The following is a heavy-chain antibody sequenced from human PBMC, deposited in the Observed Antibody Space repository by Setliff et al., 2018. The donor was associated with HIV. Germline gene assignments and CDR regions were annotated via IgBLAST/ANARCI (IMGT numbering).Heavy chain of an antibody. CDR3: ARAAAGNTGPFDL. D-gene: IGHD3-9*01. V-gene: IGHV4-30-4*08. J-gene: IGHJ1*01. CDR2: IYYTGST. CDR1: GVSIPTGDYY. Sequence: SETLSLTCSVSGVSIPTGDYYWTWIRQPPGKGLEWIGSIYYTGSTYYSPSLKSRITISLDTSKNQFSLNLSSVTAADTAVYYCARAAAGNTGPFDLWGQGSPVTVSS.